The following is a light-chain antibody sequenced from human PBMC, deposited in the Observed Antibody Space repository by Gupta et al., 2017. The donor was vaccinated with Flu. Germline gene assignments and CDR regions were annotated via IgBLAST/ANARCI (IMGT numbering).Light chain of an antibody. V-gene: IGKV3-20*01. J-gene: IGKJ1*01. Sequence: EIVLTPAPGTLSLSSGERATLSCRASQSVSSDHLAWYQQIRGQAPRLLIYGASSRASDIPDRFTGSGSGTDFTLTISRLEPEDFAIYYCHQYASSPRTFGQGTKVEI. CDR1: QSVSSDH. CDR2: GAS. CDR3: HQYASSPRT.